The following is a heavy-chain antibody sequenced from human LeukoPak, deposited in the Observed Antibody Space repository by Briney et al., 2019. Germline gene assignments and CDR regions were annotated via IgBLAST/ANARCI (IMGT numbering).Heavy chain of an antibody. J-gene: IGHJ5*02. V-gene: IGHV4-61*05. Sequence: PSETLSLTCTVSGGSISNTHYFWGWIRQPPGKGLEWIGYIYYSGSTNYNPSLKSRVTISIDTSMNQFSLKLSSVTAADTAVYYCARLMNTSGYHYWFDPWGQGTLVTVSS. D-gene: IGHD3-22*01. CDR3: ARLMNTSGYHYWFDP. CDR2: IYYSGST. CDR1: GGSISNTHYF.